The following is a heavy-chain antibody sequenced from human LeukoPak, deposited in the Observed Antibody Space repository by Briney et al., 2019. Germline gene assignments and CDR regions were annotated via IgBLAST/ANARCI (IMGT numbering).Heavy chain of an antibody. CDR1: GGSISSYY. CDR2: IYYSGST. V-gene: IGHV4-59*01. D-gene: IGHD3-16*01. J-gene: IGHJ4*02. Sequence: SETLSLTCTVSGGSISSYYWSWIRQPPGKGLEWIGYIYYSGSTNYSPSLKSRVTISVDTSKNQFSLELSSVTAADTAVYYCARDRPGGSSFDYWGQGTLVTVSS. CDR3: ARDRPGGSSFDY.